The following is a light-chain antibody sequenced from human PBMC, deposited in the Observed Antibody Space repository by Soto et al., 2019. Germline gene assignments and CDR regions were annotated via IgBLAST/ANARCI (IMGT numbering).Light chain of an antibody. CDR2: DVD. Sequence: QSVLTQPASVSGSPGQSITISCTGTTSDVGGYNYVSWYQQYPGKAPKLMIYDVDNRSSGVSHRFSGSKSGNTASLTISGLQAEDEAAYYCSSYTSDSTYVFGTGTKLTVL. CDR3: SSYTSDSTYV. CDR1: TSDVGGYNY. J-gene: IGLJ1*01. V-gene: IGLV2-14*03.